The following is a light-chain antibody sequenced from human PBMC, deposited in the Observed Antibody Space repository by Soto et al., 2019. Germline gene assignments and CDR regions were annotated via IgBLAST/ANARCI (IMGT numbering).Light chain of an antibody. CDR2: TNN. CDR3: ATWDDSLNGYV. J-gene: IGLJ1*01. Sequence: QSVLTQPPSASGTPGQRITISCSGSGSNIGSNSVTWYQQLPRTAPKLLIYTNNQRPSGVPDRFTGSKSGTSASLANSGLQSGDEADYYCATWDDSLNGYVFGTGTKVTVL. CDR1: GSNIGSNS. V-gene: IGLV1-44*01.